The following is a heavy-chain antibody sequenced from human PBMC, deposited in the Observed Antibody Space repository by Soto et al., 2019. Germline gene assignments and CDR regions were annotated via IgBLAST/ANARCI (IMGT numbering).Heavy chain of an antibody. J-gene: IGHJ4*02. V-gene: IGHV4-39*01. CDR2: IDYSGTI. CDR3: ARHVHNQGYEYYFDS. D-gene: IGHD3-3*01. Sequence: LQLPESGPGLVKPSETLSLTCNASGGSISSSPYAWGWIRQSPGKGLEWIGTIDYSGTIYYNPSLKSRITISVDTSKNQISLRLSSVTAADTAVYYCARHVHNQGYEYYFDSWGQGTLVTVSS. CDR1: GGSISSSPYA.